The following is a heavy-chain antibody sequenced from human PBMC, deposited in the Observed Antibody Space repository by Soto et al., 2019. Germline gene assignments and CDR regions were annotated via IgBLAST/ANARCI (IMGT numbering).Heavy chain of an antibody. V-gene: IGHV4-59*01. D-gene: IGHD1-26*01. CDR2: IYYSGST. CDR3: ARGRGGSYDY. Sequence: LALTCTVSGGSISSYYWSWIRQPPGKGLEWIGYIYYSGSTNYNPSLKSRVTISVDTSKNQFSLKLSSVTAADTAVYYCARGRGGSYDYWGQGTLVTVSS. CDR1: GGSISSYY. J-gene: IGHJ4*02.